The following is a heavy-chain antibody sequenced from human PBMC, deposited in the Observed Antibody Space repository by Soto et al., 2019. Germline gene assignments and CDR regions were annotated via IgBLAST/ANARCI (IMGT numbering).Heavy chain of an antibody. J-gene: IGHJ4*02. D-gene: IGHD3-3*02. V-gene: IGHV3-73*01. CDR3: TSPISTGDH. CDR2: IRSKANSYET. Sequence: EAQMVESGGGLVQPGGSLKLSCAAYGFTFSGSAMHWVRQASGKGLEWVGRIRSKANSYETAYAASVKGRFTISSGDSKTTAYLQMNSLKTEDTAVYYCTSPISTGDHWGQGTLVTVSS. CDR1: GFTFSGSA.